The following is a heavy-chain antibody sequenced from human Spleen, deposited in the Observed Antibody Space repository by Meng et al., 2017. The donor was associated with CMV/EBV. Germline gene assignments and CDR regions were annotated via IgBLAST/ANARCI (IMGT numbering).Heavy chain of an antibody. J-gene: IGHJ4*02. Sequence: ASVKVSCKASGYTFTGYYMHWVRQAPGQGLEWMGWINPNSGGTNYAQKFQGRVTMTRDTSISTAYMELSRLRSDDTAVYYCARGQMTDFDYVRGFVHWGQGTLVTVSS. CDR3: ARGQMTDFDYVRGFVH. CDR1: GYTFTGYY. CDR2: INPNSGGT. D-gene: IGHD3-16*01. V-gene: IGHV1-2*02.